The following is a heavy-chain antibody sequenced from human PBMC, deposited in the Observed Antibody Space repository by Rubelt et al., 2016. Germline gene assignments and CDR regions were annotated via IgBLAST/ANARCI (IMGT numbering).Heavy chain of an antibody. J-gene: IGHJ4*02. V-gene: IGHV1-3*01. CDR3: ARAQRIRLLMVYAPTFDY. Sequence: QVQLVQSGAEVKKPGSSVKVSCKASGGTFSSYAISWVRQAPGQGLEWMGGINAGNGNTKYSQKFQGRVTITRDTSASTAYMELSSLRSEDTAVYYCARAQRIRLLMVYAPTFDYWGQGTLVTVSS. D-gene: IGHD2-8*01. CDR2: INAGNGNT. CDR1: GGTFSSYA.